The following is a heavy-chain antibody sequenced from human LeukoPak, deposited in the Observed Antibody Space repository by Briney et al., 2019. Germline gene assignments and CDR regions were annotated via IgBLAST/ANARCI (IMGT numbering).Heavy chain of an antibody. Sequence: GGSLRLSCAVSGFTFSNFWMSWVRQAPGKGLEWVANINQDGSGKHYVDSVKGRFTISRDNAKNSLYLQMNSLRAEDTAVYFCAKASIAGAIGVLDYWGQGTLVTVSS. V-gene: IGHV3-7*01. J-gene: IGHJ4*02. CDR1: GFTFSNFW. CDR2: INQDGSGK. D-gene: IGHD1-26*01. CDR3: AKASIAGAIGVLDY.